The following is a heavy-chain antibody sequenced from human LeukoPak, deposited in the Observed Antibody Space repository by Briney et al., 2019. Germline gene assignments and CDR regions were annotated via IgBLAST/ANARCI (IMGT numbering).Heavy chain of an antibody. D-gene: IGHD1-1*01. CDR3: TTGTLGTTGTTGY. V-gene: IGHV3-15*01. CDR1: GFTFSSYS. CDR2: IKNSGTT. Sequence: GGSLRLSCAASGFTFSSYSMNWVRQAPGKGLEWVGRIKNSGTTDYAAPVKGRFSISRDDSKNTVYVQMNSLKSEDTAVYYCTTGTLGTTGTTGYWGQGTLVTVSS. J-gene: IGHJ4*02.